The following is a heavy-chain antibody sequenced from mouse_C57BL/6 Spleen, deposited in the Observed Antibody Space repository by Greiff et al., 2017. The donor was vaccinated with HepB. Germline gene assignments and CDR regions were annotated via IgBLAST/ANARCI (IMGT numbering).Heavy chain of an antibody. CDR1: GFTFSSHA. CDR3: AREVGYGYYFDY. D-gene: IGHD1-1*01. CDR2: ISDGGSYT. V-gene: IGHV5-4*01. J-gene: IGHJ2*01. Sequence: EVMLVESGGGLVKPGGSLKLSCAAPGFTFSSHAMSWVRQTPEKRLEWVATISDGGSYTYYPDNVKGRFTISRDTAKNNLYLQMSHLKSEDTAMSYCAREVGYGYYFDYWGQGATLAVSS.